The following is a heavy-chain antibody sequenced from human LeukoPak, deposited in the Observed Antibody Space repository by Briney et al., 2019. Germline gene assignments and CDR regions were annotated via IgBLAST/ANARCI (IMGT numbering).Heavy chain of an antibody. CDR2: ISGSGGST. V-gene: IGHV3-23*01. CDR1: GFTFSSYA. D-gene: IGHD5-18*01. CDR3: AKDGYGYGYTYYFDY. Sequence: GGSLRLSCAASGFTFSSYAMSWVRQAPGKGLEWVSAISGSGGSTYYADSVKGRFTISRDNSKNTLYLQMNSLGAEDTAVYYCAKDGYGYGYTYYFDYWGQGTLVTVSS. J-gene: IGHJ4*02.